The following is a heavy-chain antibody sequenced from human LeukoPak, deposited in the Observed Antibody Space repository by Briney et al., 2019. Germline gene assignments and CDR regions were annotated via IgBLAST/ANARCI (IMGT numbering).Heavy chain of an antibody. D-gene: IGHD2-2*01. CDR3: ARRGRSSTDPFEY. J-gene: IGHJ4*02. V-gene: IGHV4-59*08. CDR1: GGSINTYY. Sequence: SETLSLTCTVSGGSINTYYWYWIRQPPGKGLEWIGYIYYSGTTKYSTSLKSRVTLSLDTPKNQIFLRLTSVTAADPAVYYCARRGRSSTDPFEYWGQGTLVTVSS. CDR2: IYYSGTT.